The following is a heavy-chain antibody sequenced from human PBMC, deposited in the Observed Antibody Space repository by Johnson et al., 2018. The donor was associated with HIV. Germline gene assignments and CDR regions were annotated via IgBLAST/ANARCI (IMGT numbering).Heavy chain of an antibody. Sequence: VQLVESGGGVVQPGGSLRLSCAASGFTFSSFAMSWVRQAPGKGLEWVSGISGSGGSTDYADSVKGRFTISRDNSKNTLYLQMNSQRVEDTAVYYCARTSLEWLLFAFDIWGQGTMVTVSS. V-gene: IGHV3-23*04. J-gene: IGHJ3*02. CDR2: ISGSGGST. D-gene: IGHD3-3*01. CDR3: ARTSLEWLLFAFDI. CDR1: GFTFSSFA.